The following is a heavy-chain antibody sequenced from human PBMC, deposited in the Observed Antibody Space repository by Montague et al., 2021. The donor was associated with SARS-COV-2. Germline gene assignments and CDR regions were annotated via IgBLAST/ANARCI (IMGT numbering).Heavy chain of an antibody. D-gene: IGHD3-10*01. CDR3: ARGRRILLWFGELFPGGDYYGMDA. Sequence: SETLSLTCTVSGDSISSSRYFWGWLRQPPGKGLDWIGSISFSGSTYYNPSLRSRVTISVDTSKNQISLKLSSVTAADTAVYYCARGRRILLWFGELFPGGDYYGMDAWGQGTTVTVSS. V-gene: IGHV4-39*01. J-gene: IGHJ6*02. CDR2: ISFSGST. CDR1: GDSISSSRYF.